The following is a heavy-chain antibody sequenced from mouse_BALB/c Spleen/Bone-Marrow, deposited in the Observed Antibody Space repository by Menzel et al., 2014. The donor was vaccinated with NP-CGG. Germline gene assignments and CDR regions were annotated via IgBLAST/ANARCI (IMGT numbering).Heavy chain of an antibody. Sequence: EVHLVESGAELVKPGASVKLSCTASGFNIKDTYMHWVEQRPEQGLEWIGRIDPANGNTKYDPKFQGKATITADTSSNTAYPQLSSLTSEDTAVYYCASYYYGSAWFAYWGQGTLVTVSA. D-gene: IGHD1-1*01. CDR3: ASYYYGSAWFAY. J-gene: IGHJ3*01. CDR1: GFNIKDTY. V-gene: IGHV14-3*02. CDR2: IDPANGNT.